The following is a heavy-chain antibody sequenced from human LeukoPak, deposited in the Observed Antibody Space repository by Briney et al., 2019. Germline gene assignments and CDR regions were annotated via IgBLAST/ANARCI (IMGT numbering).Heavy chain of an antibody. CDR1: GFTFDDYA. V-gene: IGHV3-9*01. CDR2: ISWNSGSI. Sequence: GGSLRLSCAASGFTFDDYAMHWVRQAPGKGLEWVSGISWNSGSIGYADSVKGRFTISRDNSKNTLYLQMNSLRAEDTAVYYCAKDWVWRYCSGGSCPLDYWGQGTLVTVSS. D-gene: IGHD2-15*01. CDR3: AKDWVWRYCSGGSCPLDY. J-gene: IGHJ4*02.